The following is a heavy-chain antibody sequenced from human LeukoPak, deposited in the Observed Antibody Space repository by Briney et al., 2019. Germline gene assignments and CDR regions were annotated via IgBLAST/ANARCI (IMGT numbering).Heavy chain of an antibody. Sequence: PGGSLRLSCAASGLSFSSFAMSWVRQGPARGLEWVSSIRGNGETFYADSVKGRFTLSSDSSKNTLYLQMNSLRAEDTAVYYCASSGYAEVGAFDIWGQGTMVTVSS. V-gene: IGHV3-23*01. CDR1: GLSFSSFA. J-gene: IGHJ3*02. CDR3: ASSGYAEVGAFDI. D-gene: IGHD5-12*01. CDR2: IRGNGET.